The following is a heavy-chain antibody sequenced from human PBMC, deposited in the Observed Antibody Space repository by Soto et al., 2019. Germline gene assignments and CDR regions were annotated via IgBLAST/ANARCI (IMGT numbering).Heavy chain of an antibody. CDR2: IIPIFGTA. V-gene: IGHV1-69*06. CDR3: ARDRTLNVGAYDPNWFDP. CDR1: GGTFSSYA. J-gene: IGHJ5*02. D-gene: IGHD3-22*01. Sequence: SVKVSCKASGGTFSSYAISWVRQAPGQGLEWMGGIIPIFGTANYAQKFQGRVTITADKSTSTAYMELSSLRPEDTAVYYCARDRTLNVGAYDPNWFDPWGQGTLVTVSS.